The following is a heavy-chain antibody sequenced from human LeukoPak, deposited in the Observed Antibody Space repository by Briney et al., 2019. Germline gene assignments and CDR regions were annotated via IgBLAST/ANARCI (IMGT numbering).Heavy chain of an antibody. CDR1: GGSISSGGYY. CDR3: ASGYDTQPGAFDI. V-gene: IGHV4-30-2*01. CDR2: IYHSGST. D-gene: IGHD5-12*01. J-gene: IGHJ3*02. Sequence: SQTLSLTCTVSGGSISSGGYYWSWIRQPPGKGLEWIGYIYHSGSTYYKPSLKSRVTISVDRSKNQFSLKLSSVTAADTAVYYCASGYDTQPGAFDIWGQGTMVTVSS.